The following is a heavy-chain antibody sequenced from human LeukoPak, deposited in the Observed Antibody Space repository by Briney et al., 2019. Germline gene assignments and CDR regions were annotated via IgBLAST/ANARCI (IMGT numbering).Heavy chain of an antibody. CDR2: ISAYNGNT. CDR3: ARAGIGNWFDP. D-gene: IGHD2/OR15-2a*01. V-gene: IGHV1-18*01. Sequence: ASVKVSCKASVYTFTSYGISWVRQAPGQGLEWMGWISAYNGNTNYAPKLQGRVTMTTDTSTSTAYMGLRSLRSDDTAVYYCARAGIGNWFDPWGQGTLVTVSS. J-gene: IGHJ5*02. CDR1: VYTFTSYG.